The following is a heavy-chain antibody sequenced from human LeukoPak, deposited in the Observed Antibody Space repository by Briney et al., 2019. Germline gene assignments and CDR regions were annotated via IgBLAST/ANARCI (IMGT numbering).Heavy chain of an antibody. Sequence: ASVKVSCKASGYTFTSYGINWVRQAPGQGLEWMGWISADNDNTNYAQKLQGRVTMTTDTSTSTAYMELRSLRSDDTAVYYCARVPESYSNYGLNDYWGQGTLVTVSS. D-gene: IGHD4-11*01. J-gene: IGHJ4*02. V-gene: IGHV1-18*01. CDR2: ISADNDNT. CDR3: ARVPESYSNYGLNDY. CDR1: GYTFTSYG.